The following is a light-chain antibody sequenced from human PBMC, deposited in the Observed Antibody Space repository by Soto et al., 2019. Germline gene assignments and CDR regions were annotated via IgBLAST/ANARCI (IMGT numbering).Light chain of an antibody. Sequence: EIVLTQSPATLSLSPGERATLSCGASQSVSSSYLAWYQQKPGLAPRLLIYDASSRATGIPDRFSGSGSGKDFTLHIRRLEPQDFAGYDRQKYGSPLYTLGQGTKLESK. V-gene: IGKV3D-20*01. CDR2: DAS. CDR3: QKYGSPLYT. J-gene: IGKJ2*01. CDR1: QSVSSSY.